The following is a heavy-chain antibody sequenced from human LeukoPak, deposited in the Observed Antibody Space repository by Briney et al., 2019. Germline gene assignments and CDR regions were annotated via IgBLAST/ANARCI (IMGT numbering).Heavy chain of an antibody. CDR1: GFTFDDYA. V-gene: IGHV3-9*01. Sequence: GGSLRLSCAASGFTFDDYAMHWVRQAPGKGLEWVSGISWNSGSIGYADSVKGRFTISRDNAKNSLYLQMNSLKADDTAVYYCTRGAGTGWRFDSWGQGTLVTVSS. D-gene: IGHD6-19*01. J-gene: IGHJ4*02. CDR3: TRGAGTGWRFDS. CDR2: ISWNSGSI.